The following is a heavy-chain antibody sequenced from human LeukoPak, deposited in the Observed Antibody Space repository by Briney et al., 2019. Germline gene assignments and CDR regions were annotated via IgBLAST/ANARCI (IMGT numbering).Heavy chain of an antibody. Sequence: PSETLSLTCTVSGGSISSSNYYWGWIRQPPGKGLEWVGSIYYSGSTYYNPSLKSRVIVSLDTSKNQFSLKLSSVTAADTAVYYCARLRKYYYGSGSYFPSTDVWGKGTTVTVSS. CDR1: GGSISSSNYY. V-gene: IGHV4-39*07. J-gene: IGHJ6*04. D-gene: IGHD3-10*01. CDR2: IYYSGST. CDR3: ARLRKYYYGSGSYFPSTDV.